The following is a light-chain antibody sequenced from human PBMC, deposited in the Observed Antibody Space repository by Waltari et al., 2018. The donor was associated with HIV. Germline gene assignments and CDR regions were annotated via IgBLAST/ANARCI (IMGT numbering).Light chain of an antibody. CDR2: DAS. Sequence: AIQLTHSPSSLSASVGDSVTITCRASQGISSALVWYQQKPGKSPKLLIYDASTLESGVPSRFSGSGSGTDFTLTISSLQPEDFATYYCQQFNSYPLTFGGGTKVEIK. CDR3: QQFNSYPLT. V-gene: IGKV1-13*02. J-gene: IGKJ4*01. CDR1: QGISSA.